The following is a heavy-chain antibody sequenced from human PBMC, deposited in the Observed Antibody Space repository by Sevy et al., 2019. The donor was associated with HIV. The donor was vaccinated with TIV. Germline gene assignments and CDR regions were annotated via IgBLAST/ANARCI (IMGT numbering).Heavy chain of an antibody. CDR1: GFSFDSYG. V-gene: IGHV3-23*01. CDR3: AKGGWGHYDPDEIAYYFYYYNMDV. D-gene: IGHD3-22*01. CDR2: ISGSGTRT. Sequence: GGSLRLSCAVSGFSFDSYGMTWVRQAPGKGLEWVSAISGSGTRTYYADSVKGRFIISRDNSKNTLDLQMNSLRAEETAIYYCAKGGWGHYDPDEIAYYFYYYNMDVWGKGTTVTVSS. J-gene: IGHJ6*03.